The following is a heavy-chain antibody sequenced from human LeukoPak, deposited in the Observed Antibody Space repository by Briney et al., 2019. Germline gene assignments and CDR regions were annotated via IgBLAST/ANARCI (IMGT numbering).Heavy chain of an antibody. CDR1: GYTFTSYG. J-gene: IGHJ5*02. CDR3: ARVGYCSSTSCYGGYNWFDP. Sequence: ASVKVSCKASGYTFTSYGISWVRRAPGQGLEWMGWISAYNGNTNYAQKLQGRVTMTTDTSTSTAYMELRSLRSDDTAVYYCARVGYCSSTSCYGGYNWFDPWGQGTLVTVSS. CDR2: ISAYNGNT. D-gene: IGHD2-2*01. V-gene: IGHV1-18*01.